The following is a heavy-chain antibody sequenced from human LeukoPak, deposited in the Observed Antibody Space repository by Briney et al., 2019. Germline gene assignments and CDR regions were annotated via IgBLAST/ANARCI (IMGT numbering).Heavy chain of an antibody. D-gene: IGHD1-26*01. CDR2: ISSSSSTI. CDR3: ARGGSYYSFDY. CDR1: GFTFSSYS. J-gene: IGHJ4*02. Sequence: GGSLRLSCAASGFTFSSYSMNWVRQAPGKGLEWVSYISSSSSTIYYADSVKGRFTISSDNAKNSLYLQMNSLRAEDTAVYYCARGGSYYSFDYWGQGTLVTVSS. V-gene: IGHV3-48*01.